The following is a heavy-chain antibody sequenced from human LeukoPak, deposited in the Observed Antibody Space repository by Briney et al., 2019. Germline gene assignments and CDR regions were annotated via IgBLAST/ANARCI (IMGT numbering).Heavy chain of an antibody. CDR3: ARDRSSGWSDAFDI. CDR1: GFTFSSYW. D-gene: IGHD6-19*01. CDR2: ISSDGSST. Sequence: PGGSLRLSCAASGFTFSSYWMHWVRQAPGKGLVWVSRISSDGSSTSYADSVKGRFTISRDNAKYTLYLQMNSLRAEDTAVYYCARDRSSGWSDAFDIWGQGAMVTVSS. V-gene: IGHV3-74*01. J-gene: IGHJ3*02.